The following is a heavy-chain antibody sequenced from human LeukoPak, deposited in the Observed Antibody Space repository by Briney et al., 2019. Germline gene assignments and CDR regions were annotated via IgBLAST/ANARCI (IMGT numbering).Heavy chain of an antibody. CDR1: GFTFSSDW. D-gene: IGHD3-10*01. J-gene: IGHJ6*02. CDR3: ARVADGEGVDGAGGPPYGMDV. CDR2: INSDGRRT. Sequence: PGGSLRLSCAASGFTFSSDWMHWVRQAPGKGLVWVSVINSDGRRTSYADFVKGRFTISRDNAKNTLYLQMNSLRAEDTAVYYCARVADGEGVDGAGGPPYGMDVWGQGTTVTVSS. V-gene: IGHV3-74*01.